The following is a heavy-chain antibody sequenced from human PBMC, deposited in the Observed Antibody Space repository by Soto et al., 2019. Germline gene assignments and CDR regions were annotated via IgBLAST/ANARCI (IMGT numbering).Heavy chain of an antibody. J-gene: IGHJ5*02. CDR2: ISTSGTT. D-gene: IGHD6-19*01. V-gene: IGHV4-4*07. CDR1: GASISSYF. CDR3: AREAGPDRWFDP. Sequence: LSLTCTVPGASISSYFWTWIRQPAGKGLDWIGRISTSGTTNYNPSLKSRVTMSVDTSKNHLSLNLSSVTAADTAVYYCAREAGPDRWFDPWGQGTLVTVSS.